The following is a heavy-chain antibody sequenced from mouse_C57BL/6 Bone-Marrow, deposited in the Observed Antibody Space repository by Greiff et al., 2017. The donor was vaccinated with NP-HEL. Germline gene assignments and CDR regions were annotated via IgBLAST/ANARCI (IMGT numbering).Heavy chain of an antibody. V-gene: IGHV14-4*01. CDR3: TIYCYGSRGAY. J-gene: IGHJ3*01. Sequence: EVQLQQSGAELVRPGASVKLSCTASGFNIKDDYMHWVKQRPEQGLEWLGWIDPENGDTEYASKFQGKATITADTSSNTAYLQLSSLTSEDTAVYYCTIYCYGSRGAYWGQGTLVTVSA. D-gene: IGHD1-1*01. CDR1: GFNIKDDY. CDR2: IDPENGDT.